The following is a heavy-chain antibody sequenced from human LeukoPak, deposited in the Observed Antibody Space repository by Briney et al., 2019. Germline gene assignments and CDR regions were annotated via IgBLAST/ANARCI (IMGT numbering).Heavy chain of an antibody. V-gene: IGHV4-39*01. CDR2: IYYSGST. CDR3: ATKNGIAVAGQIDY. D-gene: IGHD6-19*01. Sequence: SETLSLTCTVSGGSISSSSYYWGWIRQPPGKGLEWIGSIYYSGSTYYNPSLKSRVTISVDTSKNQFSLKLSSVTAADTAVYYCATKNGIAVAGQIDYWGQGTLVTVSS. J-gene: IGHJ4*02. CDR1: GGSISSSSYY.